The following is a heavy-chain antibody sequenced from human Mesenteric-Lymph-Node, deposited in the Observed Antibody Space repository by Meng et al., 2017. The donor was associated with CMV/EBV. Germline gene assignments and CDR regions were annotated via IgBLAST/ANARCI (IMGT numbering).Heavy chain of an antibody. CDR1: GFTFSSYW. CDR2: ISSGSDYI. V-gene: IGHV3-21*01. Sequence: GGSLRLSCAASGFTFSSYWMSWVRQAPGKGLEWVSSISSGSDYIYYADSVEGRFTISRDNAKNSLYLQMNSLRAEDTAVYYCARGALDMVPVVIGLDSWGQGTLVTVSS. CDR3: ARGALDMVPVVIGLDS. D-gene: IGHD2-2*01. J-gene: IGHJ5*01.